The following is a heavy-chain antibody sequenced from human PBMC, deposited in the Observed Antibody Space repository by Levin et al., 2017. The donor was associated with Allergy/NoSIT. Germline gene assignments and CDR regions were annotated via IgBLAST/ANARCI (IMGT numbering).Heavy chain of an antibody. D-gene: IGHD5-18*01. V-gene: IGHV4-34*01. J-gene: IGHJ4*02. Sequence: TGGSLRLSCAVYGGSFSGYYWSWIRQPPGKGLEWIGEINHSGSTNYNPSLKSRVTISVDTSKNQFSLKLSSVTAADTAVYYCARWVPNTAMVTRYFDYWGQGTLVTVSS. CDR1: GGSFSGYY. CDR2: INHSGST. CDR3: ARWVPNTAMVTRYFDY.